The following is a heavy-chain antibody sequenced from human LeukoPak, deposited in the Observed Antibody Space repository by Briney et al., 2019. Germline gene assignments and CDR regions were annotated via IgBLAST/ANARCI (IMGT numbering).Heavy chain of an antibody. D-gene: IGHD6-19*01. CDR1: GGSISSYY. CDR2: IYYSGST. V-gene: IGHV4-59*01. Sequence: SETLSLTCTVSGGSISSYYWSWIRQPPGKGLEWIGYIYYSGSTIYNPSLKSRVTISVDTSKNQFSLKLSSVTAADTAVYYCARSYSSGWYTGGGEYFQHWGQGTLVTVSS. CDR3: ARSYSSGWYTGGGEYFQH. J-gene: IGHJ1*01.